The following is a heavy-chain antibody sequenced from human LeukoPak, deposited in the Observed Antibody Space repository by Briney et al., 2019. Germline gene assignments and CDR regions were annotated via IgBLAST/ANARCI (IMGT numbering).Heavy chain of an antibody. V-gene: IGHV3-48*01. CDR3: ARVDTAMVMFWLY. CDR1: GFTFSSYS. D-gene: IGHD5-18*01. CDR2: ISSSSSTI. J-gene: IGHJ4*02. Sequence: GSLRLSCAASGFTFSSYSMNWVRQAPGKGLEWVSYISSSSSTIYYADSVKGRFTISRDNAKNSLYLQMNSLRAEDTAVYYCARVDTAMVMFWLYWDQGTLVTVSS.